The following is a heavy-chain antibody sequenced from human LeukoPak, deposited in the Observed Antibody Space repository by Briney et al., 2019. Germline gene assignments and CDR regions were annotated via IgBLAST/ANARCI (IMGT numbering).Heavy chain of an antibody. J-gene: IGHJ4*02. CDR1: GFAFSSYA. CDR2: ISGSGGST. V-gene: IGHV3-23*01. D-gene: IGHD6-19*01. Sequence: PGGSLRLSCAASGFAFSSYAMNWVRQAPGKGLEWVSSISGSGGSTYYADSVKGRFTISRDNFKNTLSLQMNSLRAEDTAVYYCAQRGPYSSGWYSYFDYWGQGTLVTVSP. CDR3: AQRGPYSSGWYSYFDY.